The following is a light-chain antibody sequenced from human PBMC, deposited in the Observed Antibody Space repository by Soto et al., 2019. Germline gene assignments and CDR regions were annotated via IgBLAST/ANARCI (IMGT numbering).Light chain of an antibody. CDR3: QQYNNWPPWT. J-gene: IGKJ1*01. CDR1: QSVSSN. V-gene: IGKV3-15*01. Sequence: EIVMTQSPATLSVSPGERATLSCTAGQSVSSNLAWYQQKPGQAPRLLIYGASTRATGIPARFSGSGSGTEFTLTISSLQSEDFAVYYCQQYNNWPPWTFGQGTKVEIE. CDR2: GAS.